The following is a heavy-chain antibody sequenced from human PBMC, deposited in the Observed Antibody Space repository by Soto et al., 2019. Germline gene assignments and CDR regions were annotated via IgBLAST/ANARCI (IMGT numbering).Heavy chain of an antibody. Sequence: NPSETLSLTCAVYGGSFSGYYWSWIRQPPGKGLEWIGEINHSGSTNYNPSLKSRVTISVDTSKNQFSLKLSSVTAADTAVYYCARGPPYYSSSWYFRFKFDIWGQGTMVTVSS. D-gene: IGHD6-13*01. CDR2: INHSGST. CDR3: ARGPPYYSSSWYFRFKFDI. J-gene: IGHJ3*02. CDR1: GGSFSGYY. V-gene: IGHV4-34*01.